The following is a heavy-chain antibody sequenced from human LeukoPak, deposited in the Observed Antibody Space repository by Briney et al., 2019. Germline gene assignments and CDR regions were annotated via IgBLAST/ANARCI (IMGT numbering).Heavy chain of an antibody. CDR2: ISAYNGNT. CDR1: GYTFTSYG. J-gene: IGHJ4*02. D-gene: IGHD6-13*01. CDR3: ASYPHQQQLSPYYFDY. Sequence: ASVKVSCKASGYTFTSYGISWVRQAPGQGLEWMGWISAYNGNTNYAQKLQGRVTMTTDTSTSTAYMELRSLRSDDTAVYYCASYPHQQQLSPYYFDYWGQGTLVTVSS. V-gene: IGHV1-18*04.